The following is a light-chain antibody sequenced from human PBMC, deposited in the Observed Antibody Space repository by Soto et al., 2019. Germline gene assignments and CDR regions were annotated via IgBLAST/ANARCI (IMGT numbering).Light chain of an antibody. CDR1: SSNIGSNT. Sequence: QSVLTQPPSASGTPGQRVTISCSGSSSNIGSNTVNWYQQLPGTAPKLLIYSNNQRPSGVPDRFSGSKSGTSASLAISGLQSEDEADYYCAAWDDSLNGPLSFGTGTKLTVL. CDR2: SNN. CDR3: AAWDDSLNGPLS. J-gene: IGLJ1*01. V-gene: IGLV1-44*01.